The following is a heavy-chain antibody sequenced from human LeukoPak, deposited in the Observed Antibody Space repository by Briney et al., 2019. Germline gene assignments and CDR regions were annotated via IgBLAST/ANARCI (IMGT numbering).Heavy chain of an antibody. Sequence: GGSLRLSCAASEFSVGSNYMTWVRQAPGKGLEWVSLIYSGGSTYYADSVKGRFTISRDNSKNTLYLQMNSLRAEDTAVYYCARGLRYSTGWYYFDSWGQGTLVTVSS. CDR1: EFSVGSNY. CDR3: ARGLRYSTGWYYFDS. V-gene: IGHV3-66*01. D-gene: IGHD6-19*01. CDR2: IYSGGST. J-gene: IGHJ4*02.